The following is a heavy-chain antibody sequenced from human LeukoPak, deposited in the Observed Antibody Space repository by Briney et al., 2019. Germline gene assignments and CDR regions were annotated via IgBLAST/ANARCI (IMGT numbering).Heavy chain of an antibody. D-gene: IGHD3-10*01. V-gene: IGHV4-4*07. CDR2: FHASGIS. Sequence: SETLSLTCTVSGGSVSNYFWSWIRQPAGKGLEWIGRFHASGISNYNPSLKSRVTMSLDTSKNHFSLSLNSVTAADTAVYYCAREGSGGRSLDYWGQGALVTVSS. CDR3: AREGSGGRSLDY. J-gene: IGHJ4*02. CDR1: GGSVSNYF.